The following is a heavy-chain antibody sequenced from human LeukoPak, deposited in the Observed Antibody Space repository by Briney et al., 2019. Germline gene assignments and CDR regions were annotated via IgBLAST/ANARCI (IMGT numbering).Heavy chain of an antibody. Sequence: GGSLRLSCAASGFTFSSYAMSWVRQAPGKGLEWVSAISGSGGSTYYADSVKGRFTISRDNSKNTLYLQMNSLRAEDTAVYYCAKDRRFLEWLSIPCYYMDVWGKGTTVTVSS. CDR2: ISGSGGST. V-gene: IGHV3-23*01. J-gene: IGHJ6*03. CDR1: GFTFSSYA. CDR3: AKDRRFLEWLSIPCYYMDV. D-gene: IGHD3-3*01.